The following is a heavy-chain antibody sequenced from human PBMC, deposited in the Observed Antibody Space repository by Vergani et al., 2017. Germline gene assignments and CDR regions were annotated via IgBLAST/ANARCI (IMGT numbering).Heavy chain of an antibody. D-gene: IGHD1-20*01. CDR3: ARAYGRYDWFDY. V-gene: IGHV3-7*01. Sequence: EVHLEESGGGLVQPGGSLRLSCAASGFTFRDYYMAWIRLAPGKGLDWVASIKRDGTETFYVDSVKGRFTISRDNAKTTLYLQMNSLRDEDRGVYYCARAYGRYDWFDYWGQRTLVTVSS. J-gene: IGHJ4*01. CDR2: IKRDGTET. CDR1: GFTFRDYY.